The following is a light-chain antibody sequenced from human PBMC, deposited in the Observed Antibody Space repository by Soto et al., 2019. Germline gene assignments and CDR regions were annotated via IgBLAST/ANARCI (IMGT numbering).Light chain of an antibody. V-gene: IGLV1-51*01. CDR2: DNN. CDR3: GTWDSTLSVLYV. J-gene: IGLJ1*01. Sequence: QSVLTQPPSVSAAPGQKVTISCSGSSSNIGNNYVSWYQQLPGTAPTLLIYDNNKRPSGIPDRFSGSQSGTSATLGITGLQTGDEADYYCGTWDSTLSVLYVFGSGTKVTVL. CDR1: SSNIGNNY.